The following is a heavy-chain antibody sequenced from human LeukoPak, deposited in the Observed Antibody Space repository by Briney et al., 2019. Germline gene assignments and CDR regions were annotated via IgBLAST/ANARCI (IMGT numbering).Heavy chain of an antibody. CDR1: GGSFSGYY. V-gene: IGHV4-34*01. CDR3: RITMVRGVIQTLDY. CDR2: INHSGST. Sequence: SETLSLTCAVYGGSFSGYYWSWIRRPPGKGLEWIGEINHSGSTNYNPSLKSRVTISVDTSKNQFSLKLSSVTAADTAVYYCRITMVRGVIQTLDYWGQGTLVIVSS. J-gene: IGHJ4*02. D-gene: IGHD3-10*01.